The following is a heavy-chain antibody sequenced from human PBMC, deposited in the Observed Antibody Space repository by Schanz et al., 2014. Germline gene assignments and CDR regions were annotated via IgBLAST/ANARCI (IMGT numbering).Heavy chain of an antibody. J-gene: IGHJ4*02. Sequence: QVHLVQSGAEVKRPGASVKVSCKASEYSFTSYSMHWVRQAPGQRLEWMGWINTGSGDTKYSQNFQGRVTITRDTSASTAYMELSSLRSEDTAVYSCARGIGGYGANNYFDYWGQETLVTVSS. CDR2: INTGSGDT. CDR3: ARGIGGYGANNYFDY. CDR1: EYSFTSYS. V-gene: IGHV1-3*04. D-gene: IGHD5-12*01.